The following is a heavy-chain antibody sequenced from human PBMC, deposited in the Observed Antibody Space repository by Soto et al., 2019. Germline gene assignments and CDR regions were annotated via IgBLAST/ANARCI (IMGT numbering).Heavy chain of an antibody. V-gene: IGHV4-34*01. Sequence: SETLSLTCAVYGGSFSGYYWSWIRQPPGKGLEWIGEINHSGSTNYNPSLKSRVTISVDTSKNQFSLKLSSVTAADTAVYYWARGRYGSGSYYAGSWFDPWGQLTLVTVSS. CDR2: INHSGST. CDR1: GGSFSGYY. D-gene: IGHD3-10*01. J-gene: IGHJ5*02. CDR3: ARGRYGSGSYYAGSWFDP.